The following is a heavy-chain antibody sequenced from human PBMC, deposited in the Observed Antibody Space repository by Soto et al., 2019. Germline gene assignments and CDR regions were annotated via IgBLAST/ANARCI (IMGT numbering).Heavy chain of an antibody. CDR3: ARDNIYSSGSDY. J-gene: IGHJ4*02. Sequence: EVQLVESGGGLVQPGGSLRLSCAASGFTVSSNYMSWVRQAPGKGLEWVSVIYSGGSTYYADSVKGRFTISRDNSKNTLYLQMNSLRAEDTAGYYCARDNIYSSGSDYWGQGTLVTVSS. CDR2: IYSGGST. D-gene: IGHD6-19*01. CDR1: GFTVSSNY. V-gene: IGHV3-66*01.